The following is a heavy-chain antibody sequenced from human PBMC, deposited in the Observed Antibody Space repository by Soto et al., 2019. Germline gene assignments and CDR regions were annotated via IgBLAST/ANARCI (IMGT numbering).Heavy chain of an antibody. J-gene: IGHJ6*02. CDR3: TRGSCRGASCSWNYYYGMDV. Sequence: HPGGSLRLSCTASGFTFGDYAMSWVRQAPGKGLEWVGFIRSKAYGGTTEYAASVKGRFTISRDDSKSIAYLQMNSLKTEDTAVYYCTRGSCRGASCSWNYYYGMDVWGQGTTVTVSS. CDR2: IRSKAYGGTT. CDR1: GFTFGDYA. V-gene: IGHV3-49*04. D-gene: IGHD6-13*01.